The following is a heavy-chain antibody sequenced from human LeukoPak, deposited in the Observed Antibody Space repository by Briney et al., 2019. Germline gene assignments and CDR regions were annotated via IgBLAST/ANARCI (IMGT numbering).Heavy chain of an antibody. CDR2: IYYSGST. CDR1: GGSISSYY. V-gene: IGHV4-59*12. CDR3: ARGPYYDFWSGYYGGYFDY. J-gene: IGHJ4*02. D-gene: IGHD3-3*01. Sequence: SETLSLTCTVSGGSISSYYWSWIRQPPGKGLEWIGYIYYSGSTNYNPSLKSRVTISVDTSKNQFSLKLSSVTAADTAVYYCARGPYYDFWSGYYGGYFDYWGQGTLVTVSS.